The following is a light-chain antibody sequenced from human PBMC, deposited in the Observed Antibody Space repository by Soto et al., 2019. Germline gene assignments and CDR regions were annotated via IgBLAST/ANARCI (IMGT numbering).Light chain of an antibody. CDR2: WAS. Sequence: DIVMTQSPDSLAVSLGERATINCKSSQSILYSSNNKNYLAWYQQKPGQPPKLLIYWASTRESGVPDRFSGSGSGTDFTLTISSLQAEDVAVYYCQQYYSIPPTFGGGTKVVIK. V-gene: IGKV4-1*01. J-gene: IGKJ4*01. CDR1: QSILYSSNNKNY. CDR3: QQYYSIPPT.